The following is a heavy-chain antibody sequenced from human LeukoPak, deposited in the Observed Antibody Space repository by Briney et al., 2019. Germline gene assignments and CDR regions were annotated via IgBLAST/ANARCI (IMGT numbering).Heavy chain of an antibody. Sequence: GGSLRLSCAASGFTFSNYGMHWVRQAPGKGLEWVAFIWYDGSNKYYADSVKGRFTISRDNSKNTLFLQMNSLRAEDTAVYYCTRDVASRNWFDPWGQGTLVTVSS. CDR3: TRDVASRNWFDP. V-gene: IGHV3-33*01. J-gene: IGHJ5*02. CDR2: IWYDGSNK. CDR1: GFTFSNYG.